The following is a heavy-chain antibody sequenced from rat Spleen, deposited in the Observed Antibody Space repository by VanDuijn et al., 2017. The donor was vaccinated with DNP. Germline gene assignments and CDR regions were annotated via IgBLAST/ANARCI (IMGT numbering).Heavy chain of an antibody. J-gene: IGHJ2*01. Sequence: EVELVESGGDLVQPGRSLKLSCVASGFTFNYHWMSWIRKVPGKGLDWVASITSSGGTTYYPDSVKGRFTISRDNAKNTQYLQMDSLRPEDTATYYCARLYSSHIDYWGQGVMVTVSS. D-gene: IGHD1-2*01. V-gene: IGHV5-31*01. CDR1: GFTFNYHW. CDR2: ITSSGGTT. CDR3: ARLYSSHIDY.